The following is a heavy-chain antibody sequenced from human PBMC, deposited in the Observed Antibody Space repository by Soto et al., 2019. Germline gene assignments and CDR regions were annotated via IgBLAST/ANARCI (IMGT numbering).Heavy chain of an antibody. Sequence: QVQLVQSGAEVKKPGSSVKVSCKASGGTFSTYAISWVRQAPGQGLEWMGGIIPIYGPATYAQKFQGRVTITADDSTSTAYMELSSLRSEDTAMYYCATHLYHRGYSYGYFDYWGQGTLVTVSS. D-gene: IGHD5-18*01. CDR1: GGTFSTYA. CDR2: IIPIYGPA. V-gene: IGHV1-69*01. CDR3: ATHLYHRGYSYGYFDY. J-gene: IGHJ4*02.